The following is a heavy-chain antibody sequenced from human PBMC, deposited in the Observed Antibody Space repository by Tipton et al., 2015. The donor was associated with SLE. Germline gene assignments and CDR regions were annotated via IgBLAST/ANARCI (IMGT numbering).Heavy chain of an antibody. CDR2: IKSKAYGGTG. CDR1: GFTFGEYA. V-gene: IGHV3-49*04. Sequence: SLRLSCTASGFTFGEYAMSWVRQAPGKGLEWVGFIKSKAYGGTGEYAASVKGRFITSRDDSKNIAYLQMNSLKTEDTAVYYCTRDSRNNAYYYGMDVWGQGTTVTVSS. CDR3: TRDSRNNAYYYGMDV. D-gene: IGHD1/OR15-1a*01. J-gene: IGHJ6*02.